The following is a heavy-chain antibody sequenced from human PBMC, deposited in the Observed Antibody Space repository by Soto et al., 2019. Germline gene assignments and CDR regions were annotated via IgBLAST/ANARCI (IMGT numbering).Heavy chain of an antibody. CDR2: ISSSGSTI. CDR1: GGSISSYY. J-gene: IGHJ4*02. D-gene: IGHD3-10*01. Sequence: LSLTCTVSGGSISSYYWSWIRQAPGKGLEWVSYISSSGSTIYYADSVKGRFTISRDNAKNSLYLQMNSLRAEDTAVYYCARDISVYFFNYWGQGALVTVSS. V-gene: IGHV3-11*04. CDR3: ARDISVYFFNY.